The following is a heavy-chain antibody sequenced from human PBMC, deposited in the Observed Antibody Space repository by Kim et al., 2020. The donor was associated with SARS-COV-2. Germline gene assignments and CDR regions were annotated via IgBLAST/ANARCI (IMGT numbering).Heavy chain of an antibody. CDR1: GFTFSSYG. CDR3: AKDLKRFLEWLSNFDY. Sequence: GGSLRLSCAASGFTFSSYGMHWVRQAPGKGLEWVAVISYDGSNKYYADSVKGRFTISRDNSKNTLYLQMNSLRAEDTAVYYCAKDLKRFLEWLSNFDYWGQGTLVTVSS. D-gene: IGHD3-3*01. J-gene: IGHJ4*02. CDR2: ISYDGSNK. V-gene: IGHV3-30*18.